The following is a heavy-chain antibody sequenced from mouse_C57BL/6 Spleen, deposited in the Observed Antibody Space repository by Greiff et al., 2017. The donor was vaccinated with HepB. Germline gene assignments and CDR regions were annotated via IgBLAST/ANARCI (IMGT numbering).Heavy chain of an antibody. CDR2: ISDGGSYT. Sequence: EVMLVESGGGLVKPGGSLKLSCAASGFTFSSYAMSWVRQTPEKRLEWVATISDGGSYTYYPDNVKGRFTISRDNAKNNLYLQMSHLKSEDTAMYYCAREDGYWGYWGQGTTLTVSS. J-gene: IGHJ2*01. CDR3: AREDGYWGY. D-gene: IGHD2-3*01. V-gene: IGHV5-4*01. CDR1: GFTFSSYA.